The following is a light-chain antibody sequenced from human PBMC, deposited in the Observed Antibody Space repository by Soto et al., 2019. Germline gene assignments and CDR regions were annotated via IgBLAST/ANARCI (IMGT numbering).Light chain of an antibody. J-gene: IGLJ1*01. CDR2: EVS. Sequence: QSALTQPASVSGSPGQSITISCTGTSSDVGGYDYVSWYQLHPGKAPKLMVFEVSNRPSGVSYRFSGSKSGNTASLTISGLQAEDEADYYCNSYTRSRSYVFGTGTKLTVL. CDR1: SSDVGGYDY. V-gene: IGLV2-14*01. CDR3: NSYTRSRSYV.